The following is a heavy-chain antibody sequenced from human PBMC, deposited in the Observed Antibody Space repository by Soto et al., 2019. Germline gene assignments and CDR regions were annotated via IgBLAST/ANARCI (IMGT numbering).Heavy chain of an antibody. D-gene: IGHD5-18*01. V-gene: IGHV4-59*01. J-gene: IGHJ4*02. CDR2: IDYSGST. CDR1: GGSISSYC. CDR3: ARDNGYSYGYTLDH. Sequence: SGTLSLTCTVYGGSISSYCWGWIRQPPGKGLEWIGYIDYSGSTNYNPSLKSRVTISVDTSKNHFSLKLSSVTAADTAVYYCARDNGYSYGYTLDHWGQGTLVTVSS.